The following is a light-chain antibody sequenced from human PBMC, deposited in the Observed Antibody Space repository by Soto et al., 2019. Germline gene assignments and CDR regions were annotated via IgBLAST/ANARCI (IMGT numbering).Light chain of an antibody. V-gene: IGKV3-11*01. Sequence: EIVMTQSPATLSVSPGERVTLSCRASQSISSYLAWSQQKPGQAPRLLIYDASNRATGIPARFSGSGSGTDFTLTISSLEPEDFAVYYCQQRSNWPPITFGQGTRLEI. CDR2: DAS. J-gene: IGKJ5*01. CDR1: QSISSY. CDR3: QQRSNWPPIT.